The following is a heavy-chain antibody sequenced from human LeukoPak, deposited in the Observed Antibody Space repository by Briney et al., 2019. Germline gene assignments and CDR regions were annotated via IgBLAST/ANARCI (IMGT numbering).Heavy chain of an antibody. J-gene: IGHJ5*02. Sequence: NPSETLSLTCTVFAGSISSYYWSCIRQPPGKGLERIGYIYYSGSTNYNPSLKSRVTISVDTSKNPFSLKLSSVTAADTAVYYCARGLAAAGTGNWFDPWGQGTLVTVSS. CDR3: ARGLAAAGTGNWFDP. CDR1: AGSISSYY. V-gene: IGHV4-59*01. CDR2: IYYSGST. D-gene: IGHD6-13*01.